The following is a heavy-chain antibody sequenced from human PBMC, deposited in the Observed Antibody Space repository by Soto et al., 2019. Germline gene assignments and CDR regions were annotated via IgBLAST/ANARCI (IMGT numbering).Heavy chain of an antibody. Sequence: PSETLSLTCTVSGGSISSSNYYWGWIRQPPGKGLEWIGNVYYSGSTYYSPSLKSRVTISVDTSKNQFSLKVSSVTAADTAVYYCARLRRSSIWSPFFDYWGQGTQVTVSS. CDR2: VYYSGST. D-gene: IGHD6-13*01. CDR1: GGSISSSNYY. V-gene: IGHV4-39*01. CDR3: ARLRRSSIWSPFFDY. J-gene: IGHJ4*02.